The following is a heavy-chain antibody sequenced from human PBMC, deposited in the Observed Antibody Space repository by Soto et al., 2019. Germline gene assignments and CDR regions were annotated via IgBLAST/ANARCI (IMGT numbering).Heavy chain of an antibody. D-gene: IGHD3-22*01. CDR3: ARDRYSYDSRAYQGVDWYFDL. CDR2: IWYDGSHE. J-gene: IGHJ2*01. CDR1: GFTSNNYG. Sequence: GGSLRLSCAASGFTSNNYGMHWVRQAPGKGLEWVAVIWYDGSHESYADSVKGRFTISRDNSKNTLYLQMNSLRAEDTAVYYCARDRYSYDSRAYQGVDWYFDLWGRGTLVTVSS. V-gene: IGHV3-33*01.